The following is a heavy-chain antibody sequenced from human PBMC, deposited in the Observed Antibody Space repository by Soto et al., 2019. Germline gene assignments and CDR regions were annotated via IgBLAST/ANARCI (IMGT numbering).Heavy chain of an antibody. CDR3: ARAVVVPAYYGMDV. J-gene: IGHJ6*02. Sequence: PGGSLRLSCAASGFTFSSYAMHWVRQAPGKGLEWVAVISYDGSNKYYADSVKGRFTISRDNSKNTLYLQMNSLRAEDTAVYYCARAVVVPAYYGMDVWGQGTTVTVSS. CDR2: ISYDGSNK. V-gene: IGHV3-30-3*01. D-gene: IGHD2-2*01. CDR1: GFTFSSYA.